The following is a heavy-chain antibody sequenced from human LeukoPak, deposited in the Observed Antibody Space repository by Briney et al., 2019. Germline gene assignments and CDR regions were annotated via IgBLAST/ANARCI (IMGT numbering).Heavy chain of an antibody. J-gene: IGHJ4*02. V-gene: IGHV3-23*01. CDR3: ATSSGWYPKYFDY. CDR1: GFTFSSYP. Sequence: GGSLRLSCAVSGFTFSSYPMSWVRQAPGKGLGWVSAISGSGGDTYYADSVKGRFTISRDNSKNTLDLQMNSLRAEDTALYYGATSSGWYPKYFDYWGQGTLVTVSS. D-gene: IGHD6-19*01. CDR2: ISGSGGDT.